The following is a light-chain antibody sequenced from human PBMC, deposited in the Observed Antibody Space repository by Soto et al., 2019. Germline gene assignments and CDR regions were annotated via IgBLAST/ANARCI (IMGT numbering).Light chain of an antibody. V-gene: IGLV2-14*01. CDR2: EVN. Sequence: QSVLTQPASVSGSPGQSITISCTGNSSDVGYHNYVSWYRQHPGKAPRLMIYEVNNRPSGGSNRFSGSKSGNTASLTISGLQAEDEADYYCSSCTSSNTLLYVFGTGTKVTVL. CDR1: SSDVGYHNY. CDR3: SSCTSSNTLLYV. J-gene: IGLJ1*01.